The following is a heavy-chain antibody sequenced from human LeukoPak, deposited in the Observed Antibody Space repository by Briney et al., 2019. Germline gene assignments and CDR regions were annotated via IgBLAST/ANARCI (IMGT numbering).Heavy chain of an antibody. J-gene: IGHJ4*02. CDR1: GDIVSSNSGA. Sequence: SQTLSLTCAISGDIVSSNSGAWNWIRQSPSRGLEWLGRTYYRSKWYNGCAVSVKSRITINPDTSKNQFSLHLNSVTPEDTAVYYCAGGPGSLLHWGQGILVTVSS. CDR3: AGGPGSLLH. CDR2: TYYRSKWYN. V-gene: IGHV6-1*01.